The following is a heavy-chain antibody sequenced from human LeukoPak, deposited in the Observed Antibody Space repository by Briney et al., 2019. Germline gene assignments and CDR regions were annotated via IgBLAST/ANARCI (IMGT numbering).Heavy chain of an antibody. Sequence: GGSLRLSCAASKFTFGSFWMNWVRLVPGKGLLWVSRINRDASDTEYADSVKGRFTVSRDNARNTLYLEMRSLSVQDSGLYYCARVRNGDSSGLDVWGPGTWVTVSS. V-gene: IGHV3-74*01. CDR3: ARVRNGDSSGLDV. D-gene: IGHD3-22*01. CDR1: KFTFGSFW. J-gene: IGHJ6*02. CDR2: INRDASDT.